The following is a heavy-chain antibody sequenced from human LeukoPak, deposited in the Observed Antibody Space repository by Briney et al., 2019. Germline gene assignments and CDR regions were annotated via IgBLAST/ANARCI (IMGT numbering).Heavy chain of an antibody. CDR1: GYTFTGYY. J-gene: IGHJ6*02. Sequence: ASVKVSCKASGYTFTGYYMHWVRQAPGQGLEWMGWINTNTGNPTYAQGFTGRFVFSLDTSVSTAYLQISSLKAEDTAVYYCARSGGPGTHYYYGMDVWGQGTTVTVSS. CDR3: ARSGGPGTHYYYGMDV. V-gene: IGHV7-4-1*02. CDR2: INTNTGNP. D-gene: IGHD6-13*01.